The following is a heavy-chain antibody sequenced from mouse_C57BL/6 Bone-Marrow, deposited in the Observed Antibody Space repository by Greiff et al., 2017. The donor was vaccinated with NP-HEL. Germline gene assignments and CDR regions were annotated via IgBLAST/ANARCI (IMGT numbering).Heavy chain of an antibody. CDR2: ISDGGSYT. CDR1: GFTFSSYA. D-gene: IGHD3-2*02. CDR3: ARDHSSGYGDPWFAY. Sequence: EVHLVESGGGLVKPGGSLKLSCAASGFTFSSYAMSWVRQTPEKRLEWVATISDGGSYTYYPDNVKGRFTISRDNAKNNLYLQMSHLKSEDTAMYYCARDHSSGYGDPWFAYWGQGTLVTVSA. J-gene: IGHJ3*01. V-gene: IGHV5-4*01.